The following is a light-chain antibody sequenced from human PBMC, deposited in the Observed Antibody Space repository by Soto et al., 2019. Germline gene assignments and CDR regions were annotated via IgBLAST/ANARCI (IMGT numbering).Light chain of an antibody. CDR3: QQYDNYPLT. CDR2: DAS. Sequence: ILMTQYPSTLSASVGDRATISCLASQSVHSWLAWYQQKPGTAPKLLIFDASRRESGVPARFSGSASGTEFTLTISSLQADDFATYYCQQYDNYPLTFGGGTKVDIK. CDR1: QSVHSW. J-gene: IGKJ4*01. V-gene: IGKV1-5*01.